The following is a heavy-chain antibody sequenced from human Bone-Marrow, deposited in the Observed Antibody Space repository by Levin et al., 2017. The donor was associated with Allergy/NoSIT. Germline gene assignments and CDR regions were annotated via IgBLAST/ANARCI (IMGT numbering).Heavy chain of an antibody. CDR3: ARFGYDYGWYGGPQYYQYALDV. J-gene: IGHJ6*02. V-gene: IGHV1-69*06. Sequence: SVKVSCEASGGTFRTYAISWVRQAPGQGLEWMGGIIPLYNTANYAQKFLGRVTITADKSTTTAYMELSSLRSDDTAVYYCARFGYDYGWYGGPQYYQYALDVWGQGTTVTVSS. D-gene: IGHD6-19*01. CDR1: GGTFRTYA. CDR2: IIPLYNTA.